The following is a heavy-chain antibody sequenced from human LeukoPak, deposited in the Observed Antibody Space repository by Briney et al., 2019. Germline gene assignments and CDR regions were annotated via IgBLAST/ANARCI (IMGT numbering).Heavy chain of an antibody. CDR3: VKEDSSYYFDN. V-gene: IGHV3-23*01. J-gene: IGHJ4*02. Sequence: GGSLRLSCAASGFTFSSYAMSWVRQAPGKGLEWVSAISGSGGSTYYADSVKGRFTTSRDNSKNMLDLQMNSLRAEDTAVYHCVKEDSSYYFDNWGQGTLVTVSS. CDR1: GFTFSSYA. CDR2: ISGSGGST. D-gene: IGHD2-21*01.